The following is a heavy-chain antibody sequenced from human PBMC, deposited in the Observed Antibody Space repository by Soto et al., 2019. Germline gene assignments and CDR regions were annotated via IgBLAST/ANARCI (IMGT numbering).Heavy chain of an antibody. J-gene: IGHJ4*02. CDR3: ARVQYTYGLWYYFDY. D-gene: IGHD5-18*01. CDR2: TRNKANAYTT. Sequence: GGSLRLSCVASGFIFSDHYMDWVRQAPGKGLEWVGRTRNKANAYTTEYAASVKDRSIISRDDSKNSLYLQMHSLKSEDTAVYYCARVQYTYGLWYYFDYWGQGALVTVSS. CDR1: GFIFSDHY. V-gene: IGHV3-72*01.